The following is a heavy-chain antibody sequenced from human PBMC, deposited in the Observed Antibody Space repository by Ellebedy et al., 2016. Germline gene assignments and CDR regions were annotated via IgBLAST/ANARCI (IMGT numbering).Heavy chain of an antibody. V-gene: IGHV3-30-3*01. CDR1: GFTFSSYA. Sequence: GESLKISCAASGFTFSSYAMHWVRQAPGKGLEWVAVISYDGSNKYYADSVKGRFTISRDNSKNTLYLQMNSLRAEDTAVYYCARDLAPYYYGMDVWGQGTTVTVS. CDR2: ISYDGSNK. CDR3: ARDLAPYYYGMDV. J-gene: IGHJ6*02. D-gene: IGHD3-16*01.